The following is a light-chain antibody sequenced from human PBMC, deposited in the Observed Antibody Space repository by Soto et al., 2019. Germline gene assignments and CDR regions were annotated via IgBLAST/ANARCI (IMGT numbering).Light chain of an antibody. CDR3: QHYNSYSEA. CDR1: QGISRS. CDR2: AAS. J-gene: IGKJ1*01. V-gene: IGKV1D-16*01. Sequence: DIQMTQSPSSVSAFVGDRVIITCRASQGISRSLAWYQQKSGEAPKLLIYAASNLQSGVPSRFSGSGSGTEFTLTISSLQPDDFATYYCQHYNSYSEAFGQGTKVDI.